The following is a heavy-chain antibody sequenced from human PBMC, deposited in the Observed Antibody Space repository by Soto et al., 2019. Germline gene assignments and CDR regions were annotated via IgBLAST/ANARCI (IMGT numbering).Heavy chain of an antibody. CDR3: AKQGGTADLNWYFDL. J-gene: IGHJ2*01. V-gene: IGHV3-23*01. CDR2: ISGSGGST. D-gene: IGHD2-21*02. CDR1: GFTFSSYA. Sequence: GGSLRLSCAASGFTFSSYAMSWVRQAPGKGLEWVSAISGSGGSTYYADSVKGRFTISRENSKNTLYLQMNSLRAEDTAVYYCAKQGGTADLNWYFDLWGRGTLVTVSS.